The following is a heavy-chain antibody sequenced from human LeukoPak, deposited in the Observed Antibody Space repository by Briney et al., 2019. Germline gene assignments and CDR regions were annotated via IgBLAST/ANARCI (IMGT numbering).Heavy chain of an antibody. Sequence: LTGRSLRLSCAASGFTFSSYAMHWVRQAPGKGLEWVAVISYDGSNKYYADSVKGRFTISRDNSKNTLYLQMNSLRAEDTAVYYCARESPGCGGDCYGPGDAFDIWGQGTMVTVSS. CDR3: ARESPGCGGDCYGPGDAFDI. D-gene: IGHD2-21*02. CDR1: GFTFSSYA. CDR2: ISYDGSNK. V-gene: IGHV3-30-3*01. J-gene: IGHJ3*02.